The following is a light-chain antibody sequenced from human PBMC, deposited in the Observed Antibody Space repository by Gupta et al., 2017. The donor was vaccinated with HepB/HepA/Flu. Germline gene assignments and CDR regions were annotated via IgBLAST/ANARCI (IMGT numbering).Light chain of an antibody. CDR1: QSVTTN. Sequence: ENVLTQSPATRSGSPGERATLSCRASQSVTTNLAWYQPKPGPAPRLLIYAASTMATDTPARFRGSRSWTDFSLTLSSRLSVNFAVYYCRQDKDWHPTFGGGTKVEIK. V-gene: IGKV3-15*01. CDR3: RQDKDWHPT. J-gene: IGKJ4*01. CDR2: AAS.